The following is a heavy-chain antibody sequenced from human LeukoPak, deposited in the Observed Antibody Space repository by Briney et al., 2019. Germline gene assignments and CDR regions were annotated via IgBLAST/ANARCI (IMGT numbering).Heavy chain of an antibody. Sequence: ASVKVSCKASGYTFTSYYMHWVRQAPGQGLEWMGIINPSGGSTSYAQKFQGRVTMTRDTSTSTVYMELSRLRSDDTAVYYCASTYSDNYDSSGYNFDYWGQGTLVTVSS. CDR1: GYTFTSYY. J-gene: IGHJ4*02. CDR3: ASTYSDNYDSSGYNFDY. D-gene: IGHD3-22*01. V-gene: IGHV1-46*01. CDR2: INPSGGST.